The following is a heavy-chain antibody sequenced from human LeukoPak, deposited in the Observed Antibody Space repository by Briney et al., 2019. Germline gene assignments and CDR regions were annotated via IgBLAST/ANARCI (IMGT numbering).Heavy chain of an antibody. CDR1: GFTFNNYG. J-gene: IGHJ6*02. CDR3: SREYFDWSRNYYYGMDV. CDR2: IWYDGSNK. Sequence: GGSLRLSCAASGFTFNNYGMHWVRQAPGKGLEWMALIWYDGSNKYYADSVKGRFTISRDNSKNTLYLQMNSLRAEDTAVYYCSREYFDWSRNYYYGMDVWGQGTTVTVSS. V-gene: IGHV3-33*01. D-gene: IGHD3-9*01.